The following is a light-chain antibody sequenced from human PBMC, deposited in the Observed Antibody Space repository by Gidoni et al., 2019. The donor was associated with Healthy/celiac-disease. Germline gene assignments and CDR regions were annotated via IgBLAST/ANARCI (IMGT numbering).Light chain of an antibody. CDR2: EVS. CDR1: SSDVGGYNY. Sequence: QSALTQPSSASGSPGQSVTIYCTGTSSDVGGYNYVSWYQQHPGKAPKLMIYEVSKRPSGVPDRFSGSKSGNTASLTVSGLQAEDEADYYCSSYAGSNNLVFGGGTKLTVL. J-gene: IGLJ2*01. V-gene: IGLV2-8*01. CDR3: SSYAGSNNLV.